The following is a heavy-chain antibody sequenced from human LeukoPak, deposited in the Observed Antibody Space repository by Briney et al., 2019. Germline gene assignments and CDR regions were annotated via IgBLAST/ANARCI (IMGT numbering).Heavy chain of an antibody. CDR1: GYSISSGYY. Sequence: KPSETLSLTCTVSGYSISSGYYWGWIRQPPGKGLEWIGNIYHSGSTYYNPSLKSRVTISVDTSKNQFSLKLSSVTAADTAVYYCARDGVNYYDISGYDIWGRGTLVTVSS. CDR3: ARDGVNYYDISGYDI. J-gene: IGHJ4*02. CDR2: IYHSGST. V-gene: IGHV4-38-2*02. D-gene: IGHD3-22*01.